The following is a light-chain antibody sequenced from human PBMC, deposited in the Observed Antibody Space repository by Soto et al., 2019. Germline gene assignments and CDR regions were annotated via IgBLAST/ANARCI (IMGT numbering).Light chain of an antibody. V-gene: IGKV3-15*01. CDR1: QSVSSN. Sequence: EIVMTQSPATLSVSPGERATLSCRASQSVSSNLAWYQQKPGQAPRLLIYGASTRATGIPARFSGSGSGTDVTLTISSLQSEDFGVYYCQQYNNWPPGTFGQGTKVEIK. CDR3: QQYNNWPPGT. J-gene: IGKJ1*01. CDR2: GAS.